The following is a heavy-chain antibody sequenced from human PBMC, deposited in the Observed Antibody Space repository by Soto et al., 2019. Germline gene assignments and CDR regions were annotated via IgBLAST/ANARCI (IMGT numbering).Heavy chain of an antibody. J-gene: IGHJ5*02. D-gene: IGHD6-19*01. CDR3: AKDFVSSGPSRFDP. Sequence: GGSLRPSFAASGFTFSSYAMGWVRQAPGKGLDWVSAISGSGGSTYYADSVKGRFTISRDNSKNTLYLQMNSLRAEDTAVYYCAKDFVSSGPSRFDPWGQGTLVTLSS. V-gene: IGHV3-23*01. CDR2: ISGSGGST. CDR1: GFTFSSYA.